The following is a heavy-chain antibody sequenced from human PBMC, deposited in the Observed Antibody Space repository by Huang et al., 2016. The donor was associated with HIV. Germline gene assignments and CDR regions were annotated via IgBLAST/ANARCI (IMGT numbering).Heavy chain of an antibody. CDR3: AAHGRIVGIPAAPLRFDP. D-gene: IGHD6-13*01. J-gene: IGHJ5*02. CDR1: GGSISSSSYY. CDR2: IYRSGTT. V-gene: IGHV4-39*01. Sequence: QLQLQESGPGLVKPSETLSLTCTVSGGSISSSSYYWGWIRQPAGKGLEWIGSIYRSGTTYYNPSLKSRVTISVDTSRTQFSLKLSSVTAADTAVYYCAAHGRIVGIPAAPLRFDPWGQGTLVTVSS.